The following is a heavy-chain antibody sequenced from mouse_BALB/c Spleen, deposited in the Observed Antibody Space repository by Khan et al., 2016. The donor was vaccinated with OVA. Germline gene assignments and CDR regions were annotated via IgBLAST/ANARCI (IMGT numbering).Heavy chain of an antibody. CDR2: IFPGNGIT. V-gene: IGHV1-87*01. J-gene: IGHJ2*01. Sequence: QVQLQQSGAELARPGASVKLSCKASGYTFTSYWMQWVKQRLGRGLEWIGAIFPGNGITRYTQKFKGKATLTADKSSSTAYMQLSSLASEDSAVYYCARAGDSPYFDYWGQGTTLTVSS. CDR1: GYTFTSYW. CDR3: ARAGDSPYFDY. D-gene: IGHD2-13*01.